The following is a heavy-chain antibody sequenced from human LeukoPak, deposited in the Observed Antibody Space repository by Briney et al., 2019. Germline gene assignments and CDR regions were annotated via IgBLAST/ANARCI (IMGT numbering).Heavy chain of an antibody. J-gene: IGHJ6*02. V-gene: IGHV3-64*01. CDR1: GFTFSSFG. CDR2: ISSSGATT. CDR3: ARDIDDVLVSGVDV. D-gene: IGHD3-10*01. Sequence: PGGSLRLSCAASGFTFSSFGMHWVRQAPGKGLEYVSAISSSGATTYYANSVKGRFIISRDNSKNTLYLQMGSLRAGDMAGYYCARDIDDVLVSGVDVWGQGTTVTVSS.